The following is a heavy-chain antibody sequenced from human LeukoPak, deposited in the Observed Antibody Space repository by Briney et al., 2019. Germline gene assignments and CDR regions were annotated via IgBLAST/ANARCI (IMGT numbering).Heavy chain of an antibody. V-gene: IGHV4-59*08. CDR2: IHYSGST. CDR1: GGSISTYY. D-gene: IGHD1/OR15-1a*01. J-gene: IGHJ4*02. Sequence: SETLSLTCSVSGGSISTYYWSWVRQPPGKGLEWIAYIHYSGSTMYNPSLYSRVTISMDTSKNQFFLRLTSVSAADTAVYYCARHPNSDFDHWGQGTLVTVSS. CDR3: ARHPNSDFDH.